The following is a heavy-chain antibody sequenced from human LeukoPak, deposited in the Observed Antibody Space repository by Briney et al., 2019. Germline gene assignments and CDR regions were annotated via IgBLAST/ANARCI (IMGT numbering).Heavy chain of an antibody. D-gene: IGHD5-18*01. CDR1: GFTFSSYS. CDR2: ISSSSTYI. CDR3: ARDGYSYGRFDY. Sequence: PGGSLRLSCAPSGFTFSSYSMNWVRHAPGKGREWVSSISSSSTYIHYADSVKGRFTISRDNAKNSLYLQMNSLRAEDTAVYYCARDGYSYGRFDYWGQGTLVTVSS. J-gene: IGHJ4*02. V-gene: IGHV3-21*01.